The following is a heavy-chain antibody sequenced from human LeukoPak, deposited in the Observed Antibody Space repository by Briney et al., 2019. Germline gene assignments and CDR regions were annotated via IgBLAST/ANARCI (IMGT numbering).Heavy chain of an antibody. J-gene: IGHJ1*01. Sequence: PGGSLRLSCTASGFTFGDYAMSWFRQAPGKGLEWVGFIRSKAYGGTTEYAASVKGRFTISRDDSKSIAYLQMNSLKTEDTAVYYCTRVAAAAGLEYFQHWGQGTLVTVSS. CDR3: TRVAAAAGLEYFQH. V-gene: IGHV3-49*03. D-gene: IGHD6-13*01. CDR2: IRSKAYGGTT. CDR1: GFTFGDYA.